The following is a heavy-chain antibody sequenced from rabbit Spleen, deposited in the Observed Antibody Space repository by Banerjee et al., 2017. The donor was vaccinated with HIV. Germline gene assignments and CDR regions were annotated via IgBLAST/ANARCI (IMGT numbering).Heavy chain of an antibody. CDR1: GFSFSDRDV. J-gene: IGHJ4*01. CDR3: ARDLASVVGWTFNL. CDR2: INTYTGKP. Sequence: EQLVESGGGLVKPEGSLTLACKASGFSFSDRDVMCWVRQAPGKGLQWIACINTYTGKPVYATWPKGRFPISRTSSTTVTLQMTSLTAADTATYFCARDLASVVGWTFNLWGPGTLVTVS. V-gene: IGHV1S45*01. D-gene: IGHD3-1*01.